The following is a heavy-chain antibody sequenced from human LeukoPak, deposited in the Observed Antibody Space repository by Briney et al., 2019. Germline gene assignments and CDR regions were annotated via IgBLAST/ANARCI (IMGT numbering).Heavy chain of an antibody. D-gene: IGHD6-13*01. CDR1: GFTFSSYA. Sequence: GGSLRLSCAASGFTFSSYAMSWVRQAPGKGLEWVSAISGSGGSTYYADSVKGRFTISRDNSKNTLYLQMNSLRAEDTAVYYCARGTFYSSSWSDYWGQGTLVTVSS. CDR3: ARGTFYSSSWSDY. CDR2: ISGSGGST. V-gene: IGHV3-23*01. J-gene: IGHJ4*02.